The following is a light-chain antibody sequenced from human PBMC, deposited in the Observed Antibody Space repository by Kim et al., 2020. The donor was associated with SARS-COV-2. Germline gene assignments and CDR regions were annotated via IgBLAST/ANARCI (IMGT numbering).Light chain of an antibody. J-gene: IGLJ3*02. CDR1: SSNIGTNY. CDR3: VAWDDSLSGWV. V-gene: IGLV1-47*01. Sequence: QSVLIQPPSASGTPGQRVTISCSGSSSNIGTNYVYWYQQLPGTAPKLLIYRNNQRPSGVPDRFSGSESGTSASLAISGLRSEDEADYYCVAWDDSLSGWVFGGGTQLTVL. CDR2: RNN.